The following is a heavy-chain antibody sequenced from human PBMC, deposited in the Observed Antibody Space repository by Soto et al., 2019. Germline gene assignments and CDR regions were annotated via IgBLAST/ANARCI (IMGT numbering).Heavy chain of an antibody. CDR2: IYWDDDK. D-gene: IGHD5-18*01. J-gene: IGHJ4*02. Sequence: QITLRESGPTLVKPTETLTLTCTFSGFSLSTSGVAVGWICQPPGKALEWLALIYWDDDKRYSPSLKSRLTITKGTSKNQVVLTMTNMDPVDTATYYCAHRPRYGYFDYWGQGTLVTVSS. V-gene: IGHV2-5*02. CDR1: GFSLSTSGVA. CDR3: AHRPRYGYFDY.